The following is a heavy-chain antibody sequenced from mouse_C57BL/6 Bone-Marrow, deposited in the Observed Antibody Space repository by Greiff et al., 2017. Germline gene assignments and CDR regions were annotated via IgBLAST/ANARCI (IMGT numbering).Heavy chain of an antibody. CDR3: ARSVRLLAWFAY. D-gene: IGHD2-3*01. Sequence: QVQLQQSGAELARPGAPVKLSCKASGYTFTSYGISWVKQRTGQGLEWIGEIYPRSGNTYYNEKFKGKATLTADKSSSTAYMELRSLTSEDSAVYFCARSVRLLAWFAYWGQGTLVTVSA. J-gene: IGHJ3*01. CDR2: IYPRSGNT. V-gene: IGHV1-81*01. CDR1: GYTFTSYG.